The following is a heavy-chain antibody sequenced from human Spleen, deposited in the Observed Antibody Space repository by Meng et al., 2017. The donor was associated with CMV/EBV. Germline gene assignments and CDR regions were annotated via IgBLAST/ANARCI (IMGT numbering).Heavy chain of an antibody. V-gene: IGHV4-4*02. CDR3: ARVGGTTRFRQADRDNWFDP. J-gene: IGHJ5*02. Sequence: PPGKGLEWIAEIYHSGSNDSNPSLKSRVTISVDKSKNQFSLKLSSVTAADTAVYYCARVGGTTRFRQADRDNWFDPWGQGTLVTVSS. D-gene: IGHD3-10*01. CDR2: IYHSGSN.